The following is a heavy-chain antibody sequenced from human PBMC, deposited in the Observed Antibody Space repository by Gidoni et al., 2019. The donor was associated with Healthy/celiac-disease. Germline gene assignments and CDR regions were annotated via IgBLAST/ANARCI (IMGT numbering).Heavy chain of an antibody. CDR2: IIPIFGTA. CDR3: ARTLVGSSSSYYYYYMDV. J-gene: IGHJ6*03. Sequence: QVQLVQSGAEVKKPGSSVKVSCKASGGTFSSYAISWVRQAPGQGLEWMGGIIPIFGTANYAQKFQGRVTITADESTSTAYMELSSLRSEDTAVYYCARTLVGSSSSYYYYYMDVWGKGTTVTVSS. CDR1: GGTFSSYA. D-gene: IGHD6-6*01. V-gene: IGHV1-69*01.